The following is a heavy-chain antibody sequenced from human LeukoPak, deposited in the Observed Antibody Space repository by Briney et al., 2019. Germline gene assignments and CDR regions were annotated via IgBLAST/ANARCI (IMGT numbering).Heavy chain of an antibody. CDR2: IYYSGST. Sequence: SETLSLTCTVSGGSISSGDYSWSWIRQPPGKGLEWIGYIYYSGSTYYNPSLKSRVSMSVDTSKNQFSLKLSSVTAADTAVYYCARYLTVTTWSYYYYYGMDVWGQGTTVTVSS. CDR3: ARYLTVTTWSYYYYYGMDV. CDR1: GGSISSGDYS. J-gene: IGHJ6*02. V-gene: IGHV4-30-4*01. D-gene: IGHD4-17*01.